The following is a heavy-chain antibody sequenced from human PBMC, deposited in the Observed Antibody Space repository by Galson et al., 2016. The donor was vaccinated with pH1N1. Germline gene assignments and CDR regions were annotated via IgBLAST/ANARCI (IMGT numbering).Heavy chain of an antibody. J-gene: IGHJ4*02. D-gene: IGHD3-16*02. V-gene: IGHV1-69*13. CDR2: IVGIFRSA. CDR3: ARGSPFIGSYHFYDQ. Sequence: SVKVSCKASGGPLNSHAISWVRQAPGQGLEWMGRIVGIFRSANYAQKFQGRVTITADEFMSTTYMELSSLRSDDTAVYYCARGSPFIGSYHFYDQWGQGTLVTVSS. CDR1: GGPLNSHA.